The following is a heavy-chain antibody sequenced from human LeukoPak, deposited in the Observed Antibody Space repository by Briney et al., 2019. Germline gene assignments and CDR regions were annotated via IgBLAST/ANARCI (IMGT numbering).Heavy chain of an antibody. V-gene: IGHV4-61*01. CDR2: IYYSGST. D-gene: IGHD2-15*01. Sequence: PSETLSLTCTVSGGSVSSGSYYWSWIRQPPGQGLEWIGYIYYSGSTNYNPSLKSRVTISVDTSKNQFSLKLNSVTAADTAVYYCASAPVYCSGGSCYSEDAFDIWGQGTMVTVSS. CDR3: ASAPVYCSGGSCYSEDAFDI. J-gene: IGHJ3*02. CDR1: GGSVSSGSYY.